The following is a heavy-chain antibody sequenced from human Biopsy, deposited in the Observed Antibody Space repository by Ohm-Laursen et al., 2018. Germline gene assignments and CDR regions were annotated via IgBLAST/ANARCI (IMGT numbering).Heavy chain of an antibody. CDR3: AKDRYYGSESYYSHYNMDV. V-gene: IGHV3-33*06. D-gene: IGHD3-10*01. Sequence: SLRLSCAASGFTFSSYGIHWVRQAPGKGLEWVAVIWYDGSNKYSADSVKGRFSISRDNSKNTVYLQMNSLRAADTAVYYCAKDRYYGSESYYSHYNMDVWGQGTTVSVSS. CDR2: IWYDGSNK. J-gene: IGHJ6*02. CDR1: GFTFSSYG.